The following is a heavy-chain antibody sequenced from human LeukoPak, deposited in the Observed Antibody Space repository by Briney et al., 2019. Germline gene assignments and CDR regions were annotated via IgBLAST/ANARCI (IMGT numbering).Heavy chain of an antibody. D-gene: IGHD3-10*01. V-gene: IGHV3-43*02. CDR3: ANADRVDYYGSGSPPGY. CDR2: ISGDGGST. J-gene: IGHJ4*02. CDR1: GFTFDDYA. Sequence: GGSLRLSCAASGFTFDDYAMHWVRQAPGKGLEWVSLISGDGGSTYYADSVKGRFTISRDNSKNSLYLQMNSLRTEDTALYYGANADRVDYYGSGSPPGYWGQGTLVTVSS.